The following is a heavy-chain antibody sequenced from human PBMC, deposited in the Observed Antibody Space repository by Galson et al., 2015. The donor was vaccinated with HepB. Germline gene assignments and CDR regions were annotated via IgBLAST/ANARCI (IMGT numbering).Heavy chain of an antibody. CDR2: ISYDGSNK. D-gene: IGHD2-2*01. V-gene: IGHV3-30-3*01. CDR3: ARDGDCSSTSCMRDAFDI. Sequence: SLRLSCAASGFTFSSYAMHWVRQAPGKGLEWVAVISYDGSNKYYADSVKGRFTISRDNSKNTLYLQMNSLRAEDTAVYYCARDGDCSSTSCMRDAFDIWGQGTMVTVSS. J-gene: IGHJ3*02. CDR1: GFTFSSYA.